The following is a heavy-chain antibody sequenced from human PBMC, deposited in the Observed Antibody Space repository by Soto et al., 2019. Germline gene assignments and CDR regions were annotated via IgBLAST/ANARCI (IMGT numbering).Heavy chain of an antibody. Sequence: SSETLSLTCAVYGGSFSGYYWSWIRQPPGKGLEWIGEINHSGSTNYNPSLKSRVTISVDTSKNQFSLKLSSVTAADTAVYYCARVGYSSSWTGPFDYWGQGTLVTVSS. J-gene: IGHJ4*02. CDR1: GGSFSGYY. CDR2: INHSGST. CDR3: ARVGYSSSWTGPFDY. V-gene: IGHV4-34*01. D-gene: IGHD6-13*01.